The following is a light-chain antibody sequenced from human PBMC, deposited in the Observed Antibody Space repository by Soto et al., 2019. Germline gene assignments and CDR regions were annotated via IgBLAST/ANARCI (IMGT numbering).Light chain of an antibody. Sequence: EIVLTQSPATLSLSPGERATLSCRASRRVSTYLAWYQHKPGQAPRLLIYDASNRATAIPARFSGSGSGTDFSLTISSLAPEDCAVYYCQQRSAGVTFGQGTRLEIK. CDR2: DAS. CDR1: RRVSTY. CDR3: QQRSAGVT. J-gene: IGKJ5*01. V-gene: IGKV3-11*01.